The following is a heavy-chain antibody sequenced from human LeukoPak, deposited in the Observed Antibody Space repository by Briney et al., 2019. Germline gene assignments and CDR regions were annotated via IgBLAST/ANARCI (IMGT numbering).Heavy chain of an antibody. Sequence: PSQTLSLTCTVSGGSISSGGYYWSWIRQHPGKGLEWIGYIYYSGSTYYNPSLKSRVTISVDTSKNQFSLKPSSVTAADTAVYYCARGWGYSSSWYYFDYWGQGTLVTVSS. J-gene: IGHJ4*02. CDR1: GGSISSGGYY. V-gene: IGHV4-31*03. D-gene: IGHD6-13*01. CDR3: ARGWGYSSSWYYFDY. CDR2: IYYSGST.